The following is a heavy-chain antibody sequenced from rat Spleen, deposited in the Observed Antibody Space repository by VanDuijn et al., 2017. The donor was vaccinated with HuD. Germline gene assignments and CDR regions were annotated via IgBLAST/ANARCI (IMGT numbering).Heavy chain of an antibody. J-gene: IGHJ2*01. CDR1: GFTFSNYH. CDR3: ARRHYGYTDYFDY. D-gene: IGHD1-11*01. CDR2: ISYGDSSGHSGT. Sequence: EVQLVESGGGLVQPGRSMKLSCAASGFTFSNYHMAWVRQAPTKGLEWVASISYGDSSGHSGTYYRDSVRGRFTISRDDAKSTLSLQMDSLRSEDTATYYCARRHYGYTDYFDYWGQGVMVPVSS. V-gene: IGHV5-25*01.